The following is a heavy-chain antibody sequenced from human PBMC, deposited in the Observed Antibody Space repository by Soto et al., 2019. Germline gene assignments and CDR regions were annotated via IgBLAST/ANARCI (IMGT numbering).Heavy chain of an antibody. CDR1: GYIFVNYG. Sequence: QVQLVQSGDEVRKPGSSVKVSCKASGYIFVNYGIAWVRQAPAQGLEWMGWISPYSGNTHYESKVQGRLTMTTDTSTSTDYMDLGSLTSDDTAVYYCAMVDNYVTPTPQDVWGQGTTVTVSS. CDR3: AMVDNYVTPTPQDV. J-gene: IGHJ6*02. D-gene: IGHD3-16*01. V-gene: IGHV1-18*01. CDR2: ISPYSGNT.